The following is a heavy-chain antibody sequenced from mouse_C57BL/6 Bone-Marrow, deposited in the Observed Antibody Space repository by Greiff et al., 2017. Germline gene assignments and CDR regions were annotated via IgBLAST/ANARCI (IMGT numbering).Heavy chain of an antibody. CDR3: TPYYYGSSYGYFDV. CDR1: GFNIKDDY. Sequence: VQLQQSGAELVRPGASVKLSCTASGFNIKDDYMHWVKQRPEQGLEWIGWIDPENGDTEYASKFQGKATITADTSSNTASPQLSSLTSEDTAVYYCTPYYYGSSYGYFDVWGTGTTVTVSS. CDR2: IDPENGDT. J-gene: IGHJ1*03. V-gene: IGHV14-4*01. D-gene: IGHD1-1*01.